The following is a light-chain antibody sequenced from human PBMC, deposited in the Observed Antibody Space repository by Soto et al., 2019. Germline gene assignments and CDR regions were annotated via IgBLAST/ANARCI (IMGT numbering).Light chain of an antibody. V-gene: IGKV3-20*01. Sequence: EIVLTQSPGTLSLSPGERATLSCRASQSVSSSNLAWYQQKPGQAPRLLIYGASSRATGIPDRFSGSGSGTDFTLTISRLEPEDFAVYYCPQYGSSPRKSFGQGTKVEIK. J-gene: IGKJ1*01. CDR2: GAS. CDR1: QSVSSSN. CDR3: PQYGSSPRKS.